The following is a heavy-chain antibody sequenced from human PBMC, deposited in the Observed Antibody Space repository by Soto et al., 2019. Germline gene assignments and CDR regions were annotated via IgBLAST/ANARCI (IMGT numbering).Heavy chain of an antibody. CDR3: EKNGQPPYYYYGLDV. J-gene: IGHJ6*02. CDR2: ISGYNGDT. V-gene: IGHV1-18*01. Sequence: QGHLVQSGAEVKKPGTSVKVSCKASGYTFTIYGISWVRQAPGQGLEWMGWISGYNGDTNYAQNLQGRVTMTIDTSTSTAYMALRSLTSDDTAVYYCEKNGQPPYYYYGLDVWGQGTTVTVSS. D-gene: IGHD2-8*01. CDR1: GYTFTIYG.